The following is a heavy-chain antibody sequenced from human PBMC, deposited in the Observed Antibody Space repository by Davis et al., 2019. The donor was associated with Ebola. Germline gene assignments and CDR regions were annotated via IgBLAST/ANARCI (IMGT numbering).Heavy chain of an antibody. CDR2: IWSNGHNA. V-gene: IGHV3-33*06. CDR3: AKGTPYYYDSSGYYYAQGFGDY. Sequence: GESLKISCAASGFAFSSYGMHWVRQAPGKGLEWVAVIWSNGHNAYYADSVKGRFTISRDNSKNTLYLQMNSLRAEDTAVYYCAKGTPYYYDSSGYYYAQGFGDYWGQGTLVTVSS. J-gene: IGHJ4*02. CDR1: GFAFSSYG. D-gene: IGHD3-22*01.